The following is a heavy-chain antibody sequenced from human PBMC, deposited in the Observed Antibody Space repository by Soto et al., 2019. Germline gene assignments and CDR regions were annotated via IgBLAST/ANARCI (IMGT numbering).Heavy chain of an antibody. J-gene: IGHJ4*02. CDR2: ISYDGSNE. CDR3: ARATLAAGYSSGWYLDY. Sequence: VGSLRLSCAASGFSFSHYAIHWVRQAPGKGLEWVAVISYDGSNEYYGDSVKGRFAISRDNSKNTLYLQMNSLRGEDTAVYFCARATLAAGYSSGWYLDYWGQGTLVTVSS. CDR1: GFSFSHYA. V-gene: IGHV3-30*09. D-gene: IGHD6-19*01.